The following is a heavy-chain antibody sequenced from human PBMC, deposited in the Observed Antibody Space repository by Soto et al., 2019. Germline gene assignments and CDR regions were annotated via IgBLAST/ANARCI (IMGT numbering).Heavy chain of an antibody. CDR1: GGSFDGYY. V-gene: IGHV4-34*01. CDR2: IHHIGST. D-gene: IGHD3-3*01. J-gene: IGHJ4*02. CDR3: ARGVDSWSGYLF. Sequence: SETLSLTCALYGGSFDGYYWDWIRQSPGKGLEWIGEIHHIGSTKYNPSLKSRVSLSVDTSTKQFSLKMTSMTAADRGVYYCARGVDSWSGYLFWGQGTPVTVSS.